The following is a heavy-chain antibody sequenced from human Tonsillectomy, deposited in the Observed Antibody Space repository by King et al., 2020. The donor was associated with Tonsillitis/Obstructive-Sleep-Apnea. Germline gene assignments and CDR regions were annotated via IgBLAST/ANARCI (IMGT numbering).Heavy chain of an antibody. D-gene: IGHD2-2*01. Sequence: QLVQSGAEVKKPGASVKVSCKASGYTFTSYGISWVRQAPGQGLEWMAWISGYNGNTKYAQKRQGRVTMTPDTSTSTAYMELRSLRSDDTAVYYCSRDLAYCSNTTCYYYMDVWGKGTTVTVSS. CDR1: GYTFTSYG. CDR3: SRDLAYCSNTTCYYYMDV. CDR2: ISGYNGNT. V-gene: IGHV1-18*01. J-gene: IGHJ6*03.